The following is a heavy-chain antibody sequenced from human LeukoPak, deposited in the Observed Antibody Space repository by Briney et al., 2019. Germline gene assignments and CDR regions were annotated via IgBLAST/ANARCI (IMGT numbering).Heavy chain of an antibody. J-gene: IGHJ4*02. Sequence: GGSLRLSCAASGCTFSSYWMHWVRQPPGKGLVWVSRIHSDENYTTYADSVKGGFTISRDNTKNTLYLQMNSLRAEDTAVYYCARVVRNCSGGSCYENFDYWGQGTLVTVSS. CDR2: IHSDENYT. D-gene: IGHD2-15*01. CDR1: GCTFSSYW. V-gene: IGHV3-74*03. CDR3: ARVVRNCSGGSCYENFDY.